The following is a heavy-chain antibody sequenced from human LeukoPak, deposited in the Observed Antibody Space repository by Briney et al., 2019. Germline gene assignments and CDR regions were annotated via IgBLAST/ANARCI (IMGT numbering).Heavy chain of an antibody. CDR2: FYTSGSA. D-gene: IGHD2-2*01. Sequence: SETLPLTCTVSGYSISSSYWSWIPQPAGKGLEWIGRFYTSGSANYNPSLKSRVSMSVDTSKNQLSLKLTSVTAADTAVYYCARGGGASPSDYWGQGILVTVSS. V-gene: IGHV4-4*07. J-gene: IGHJ4*02. CDR1: GYSISSSY. CDR3: ARGGGASPSDY.